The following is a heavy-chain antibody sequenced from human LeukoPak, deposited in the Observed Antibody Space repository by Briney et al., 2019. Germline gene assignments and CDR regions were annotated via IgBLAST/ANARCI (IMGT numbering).Heavy chain of an antibody. CDR3: AKDQMYSSGWYDWAFDI. D-gene: IGHD6-19*01. CDR1: GFTFSSYW. V-gene: IGHV3-23*01. CDR2: ISGSGGST. J-gene: IGHJ3*02. Sequence: GGSLRLSCAASGFTFSSYWMHWVRQAPGKGLEWVSAISGSGGSTFYADSVKGRFTISRDNSKNTLYLQMNSLRAEDTAVYYCAKDQMYSSGWYDWAFDIWGQGTMVTVSS.